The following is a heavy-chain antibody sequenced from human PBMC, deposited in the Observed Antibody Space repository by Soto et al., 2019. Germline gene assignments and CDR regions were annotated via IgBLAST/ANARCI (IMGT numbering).Heavy chain of an antibody. V-gene: IGHV1-8*01. D-gene: IGHD1-1*01. J-gene: IGHJ4*02. CDR1: GYTFTSYD. Sequence: ASVKVSCKASGYTFTSYDLNWVRQATGQGLEWMGGLNPNSGDTGYAQKFQGRVTMTGNTSTDTVYMELSSLRSEDTAVYYCAREERVGKYFNFDYWAQGTLVTVSS. CDR3: AREERVGKYFNFDY. CDR2: LNPNSGDT.